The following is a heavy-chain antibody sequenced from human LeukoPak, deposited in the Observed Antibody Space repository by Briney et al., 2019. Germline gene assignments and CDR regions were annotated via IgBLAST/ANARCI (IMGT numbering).Heavy chain of an antibody. CDR3: ARESLWFGELGLDY. CDR2: ISAYNGNT. V-gene: IGHV1-18*01. CDR1: GYTFTGYG. D-gene: IGHD3-10*01. J-gene: IGHJ4*02. Sequence: ASVKVSCKASGYTFTGYGISWVRQAPGQGLEWMGWISAYNGNTNYAQKLQGRVTMTTDTSTSTAYMELRSLRSDDTAVYYCARESLWFGELGLDYWGQGTLVTVSS.